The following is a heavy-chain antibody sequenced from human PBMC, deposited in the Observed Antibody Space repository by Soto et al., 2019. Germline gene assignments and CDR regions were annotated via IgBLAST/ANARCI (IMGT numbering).Heavy chain of an antibody. CDR3: ARWGTTGGFDL. V-gene: IGHV3-30*19. D-gene: IGHD3-16*01. CDR2: TSYDGNNK. J-gene: IGHJ4*02. Sequence: QVQLVESGGGVVQPGTSLRISCAASGFRFKSFVMHWVRQAPGKGLEWVAFTSYDGNNKDYGDSVKGRFTVSRDNSQNTLHLQMDFLRPEDTALYYCARWGTTGGFDLWGQGTVVSVSS. CDR1: GFRFKSFV.